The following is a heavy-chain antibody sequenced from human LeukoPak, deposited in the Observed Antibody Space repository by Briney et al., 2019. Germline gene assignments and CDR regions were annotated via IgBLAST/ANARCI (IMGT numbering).Heavy chain of an antibody. Sequence: PETLSLTCTVSGGSISSYYWSWIRQPAGKGLEWIGRIYTSGSTNYNPSLKSRVTMSVDTSKNQFSLKLSSVTAADTAVYYCARDVDYYGSGSYAWRGYFDYWGQGTLVTVSS. D-gene: IGHD3-10*01. CDR1: GGSISSYY. CDR3: ARDVDYYGSGSYAWRGYFDY. J-gene: IGHJ4*02. CDR2: IYTSGST. V-gene: IGHV4-4*07.